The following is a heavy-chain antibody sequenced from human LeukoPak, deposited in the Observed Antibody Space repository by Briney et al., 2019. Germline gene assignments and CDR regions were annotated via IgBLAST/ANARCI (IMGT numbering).Heavy chain of an antibody. D-gene: IGHD3-10*02. J-gene: IGHJ6*04. CDR2: ISSSGSTI. CDR3: AELGITMIGGV. Sequence: GGSLRLSCVVSGFTFSSYEMNWVRQAPGKGLEWVSYISSSGSTIYYADSVKGRFTISRDNAKNSLYLQMNSLRAEDTAVYYCAELGITMIGGVWGKGTTVTISS. CDR1: GFTFSSYE. V-gene: IGHV3-48*03.